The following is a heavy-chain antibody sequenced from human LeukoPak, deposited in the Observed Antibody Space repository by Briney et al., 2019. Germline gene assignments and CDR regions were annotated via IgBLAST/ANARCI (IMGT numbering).Heavy chain of an antibody. CDR2: IIPIFGTA. V-gene: IGHV1-69*05. Sequence: SVKVSCKASGGTFSSYAISWVRQAPGQGLEWMGGIIPIFGTANYAQKFQGRVTITTDESTSTAYMELSSLRSDDTAVYYCARVAEWERYDAFDIWGQGTMVTVSS. CDR1: GGTFSSYA. CDR3: ARVAEWERYDAFDI. D-gene: IGHD1-26*01. J-gene: IGHJ3*02.